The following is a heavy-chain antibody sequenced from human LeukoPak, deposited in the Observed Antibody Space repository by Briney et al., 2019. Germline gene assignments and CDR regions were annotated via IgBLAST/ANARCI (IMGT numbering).Heavy chain of an antibody. CDR3: ARDSPVDSRSSVPKPVRDS. CDR1: GFTIRYNY. Sequence: PGGSLSLYCAASGFTIRYNYMSWVRQARGKGLQWVSVMYSNKSAYHAVSVKGRFTISRHNSKNMLYLQMTSLRAADTAVDYCARDSPVDSRSSVPKPVRDSWGQGTMVTVSP. CDR2: MYSNKSA. V-gene: IGHV3-53*04. J-gene: IGHJ5*02. D-gene: IGHD6-6*01.